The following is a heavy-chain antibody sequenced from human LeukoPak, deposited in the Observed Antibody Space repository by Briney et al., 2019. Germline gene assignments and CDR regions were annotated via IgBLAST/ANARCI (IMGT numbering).Heavy chain of an antibody. Sequence: GGSLRLSCEASGFTFSSYAMSWVRQAPGKGLEWVSVISGSGDSTYYADSVKGRFIISRDNSQNTLYLQMNSLRAEDTAVYHCVREGGAHRFDPWGQGTLVTVSS. V-gene: IGHV3-23*01. CDR2: ISGSGDST. D-gene: IGHD3-16*01. CDR3: VREGGAHRFDP. CDR1: GFTFSSYA. J-gene: IGHJ5*02.